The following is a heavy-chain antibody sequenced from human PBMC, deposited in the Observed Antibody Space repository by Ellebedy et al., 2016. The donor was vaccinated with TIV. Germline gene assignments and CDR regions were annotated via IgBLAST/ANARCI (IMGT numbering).Heavy chain of an antibody. CDR3: ARYGWPNSWELVLFGGLFDY. CDR2: ISGSGGST. J-gene: IGHJ4*02. D-gene: IGHD2-15*01. V-gene: IGHV3-23*01. Sequence: GGSLRLSXAASGFTFSSYAMSWVRQAPGKGLEWVSAISGSGGSTYYADSVKGRFTISRDNAKNSLYLQMNSLRAEDTAVYYCARYGWPNSWELVLFGGLFDYWGQGTLVTVSS. CDR1: GFTFSSYA.